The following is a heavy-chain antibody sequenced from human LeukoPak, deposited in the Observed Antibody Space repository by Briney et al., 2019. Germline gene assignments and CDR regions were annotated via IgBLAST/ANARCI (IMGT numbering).Heavy chain of an antibody. J-gene: IGHJ5*02. CDR1: GFAFSSYA. CDR3: AKEMFGELLSGPRFSP. V-gene: IGHV3-23*01. CDR2: ISGSAGST. D-gene: IGHD3-10*02. Sequence: GGSLRLSCAASGFAFSSYAMSWVRQSPGKGLEWVAGISGSAGSTNHADSVKGRFTISRDNSKNTLHLQMNSLRAEDTAVYYCAKEMFGELLSGPRFSPWGQGTLVTVSS.